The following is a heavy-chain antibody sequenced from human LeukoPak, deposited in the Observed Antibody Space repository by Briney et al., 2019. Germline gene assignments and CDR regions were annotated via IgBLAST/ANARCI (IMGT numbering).Heavy chain of an antibody. D-gene: IGHD3-10*01. J-gene: IGHJ4*02. CDR1: GGSISSYY. CDR2: IYYSGST. Sequence: SETLSLTCTVSGGSISSYYWSWIRQPPGKGLEWIGNIYYSGSTNYNPSLKSRVTISVDTSKNQFSLKLSSVTAADTAVYYCARSGFGESVDYWGQGTLVTVSS. V-gene: IGHV4-59*01. CDR3: ARSGFGESVDY.